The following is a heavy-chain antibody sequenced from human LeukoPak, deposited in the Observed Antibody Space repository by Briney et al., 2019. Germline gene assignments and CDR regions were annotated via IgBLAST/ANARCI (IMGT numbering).Heavy chain of an antibody. CDR1: GFTFSSYA. CDR3: ARDTYYYDSSGSNAFDI. D-gene: IGHD3-22*01. CDR2: ISYDGSNK. Sequence: PGGSLRLSCAASGFTFSSYAMPWVRQAPGKGLEWVAVISYDGSNKYYADSVKGRFTISRDNSKNTLYLQMNSLRAEDTAVYYCARDTYYYDSSGSNAFDIWGQGTMVTVSS. J-gene: IGHJ3*02. V-gene: IGHV3-30-3*01.